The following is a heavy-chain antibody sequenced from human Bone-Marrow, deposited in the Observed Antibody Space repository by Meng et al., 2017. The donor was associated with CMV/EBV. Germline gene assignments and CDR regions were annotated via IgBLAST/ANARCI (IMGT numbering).Heavy chain of an antibody. V-gene: IGHV3-7*01. J-gene: IGHJ4*02. CDR3: ARYDFWSGYFHY. D-gene: IGHD3-3*01. CDR1: GFTFSSYW. CDR2: IKQDGSEK. Sequence: GESLKISCAASGFTFSSYWMSWVRQAPGKGLEWVANIKQDGSEKYYVDSVKGRFTISRDNAKNSLYLQMNSLRAEDTAVYYCARYDFWSGYFHYWGQGTLVPSPQ.